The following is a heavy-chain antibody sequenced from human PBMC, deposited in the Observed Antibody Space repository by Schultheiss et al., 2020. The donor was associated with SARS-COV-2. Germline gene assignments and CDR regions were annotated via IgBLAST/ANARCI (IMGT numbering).Heavy chain of an antibody. D-gene: IGHD3-10*01. CDR3: ARGRHYYGSGSYYNRGLGYYYYGMDV. CDR1: GFTFSSYA. J-gene: IGHJ6*02. CDR2: ISGSGGST. Sequence: GGSLSLSCAASGFTFSSYAMSWVRQAPGKGLEWVSAISGSGGSTYYADSVKGRFTISRDNAKNTLYLQMNSLRAEDTAVYYCARGRHYYGSGSYYNRGLGYYYYGMDVWGQGTTVTVSS. V-gene: IGHV3-23*01.